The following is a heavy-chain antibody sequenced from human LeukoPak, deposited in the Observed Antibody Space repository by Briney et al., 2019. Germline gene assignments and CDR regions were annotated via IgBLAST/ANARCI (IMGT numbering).Heavy chain of an antibody. D-gene: IGHD3-10*01. V-gene: IGHV5-51*01. CDR3: ARVITMIRGVPDRFDP. Sequence: GESLKISCKGSGYTFSTYWIAWVRQMAGKGLEWMGIIYPGDSDTRYSPSFQGQVTISADKSITTAYLQWSSLKASDTAMYYCARVITMIRGVPDRFDPWAQGTLVTVSS. CDR2: IYPGDSDT. J-gene: IGHJ5*02. CDR1: GYTFSTYW.